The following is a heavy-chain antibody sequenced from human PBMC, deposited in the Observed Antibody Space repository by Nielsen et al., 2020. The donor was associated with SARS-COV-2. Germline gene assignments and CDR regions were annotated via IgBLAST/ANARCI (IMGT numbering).Heavy chain of an antibody. CDR1: GFTFSDYY. V-gene: IGHV3-53*01. CDR2: IYSGGST. Sequence: GESLKISCAASGFTFSDYYMSWIRQAPGRGLEWVAVIYSGGSTYYADSVKGRFTISRDNSKNTLYLQMNSLRVDDTAVYYCAPEARCSGGSCYSGNYIDYWGQGTLVTVSS. CDR3: APEARCSGGSCYSGNYIDY. D-gene: IGHD2-15*01. J-gene: IGHJ4*02.